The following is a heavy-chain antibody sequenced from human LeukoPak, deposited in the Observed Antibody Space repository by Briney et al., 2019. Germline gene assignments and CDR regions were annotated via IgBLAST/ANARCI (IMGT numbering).Heavy chain of an antibody. CDR2: ISSSGIII. CDR1: GFTFSTFE. J-gene: IGHJ4*02. D-gene: IGHD1-26*01. CDR3: ASLPPSGSYYNDY. V-gene: IGHV3-48*03. Sequence: PGRSLRLSCAASGFTFSTFEMNWVRQAPGKGLEWVSYISSSGIIIYYADSVKGRFTVSRDNAKKSLYLQMNSLGAEDTAFYYCASLPPSGSYYNDYWGQGTLVTVSS.